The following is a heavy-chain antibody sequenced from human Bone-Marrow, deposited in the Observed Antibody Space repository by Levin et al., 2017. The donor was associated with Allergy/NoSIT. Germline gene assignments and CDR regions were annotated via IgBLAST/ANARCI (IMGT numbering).Heavy chain of an antibody. V-gene: IGHV2-5*02. J-gene: IGHJ4*02. CDR3: AHSGYGLFDY. CDR1: GFSLSTRDVS. Sequence: SGPTLVKPPQTLTLTCTFSGFSLSTRDVSVGWIRQPPGKALEWLALIYWDDDQRYSPSLKNRLTITKGTSKNQVVLTMTNMDPVDTATYYCAHSGYGLFDYWGQGTLVTVSS. CDR2: IYWDDDQ. D-gene: IGHD5-18*01.